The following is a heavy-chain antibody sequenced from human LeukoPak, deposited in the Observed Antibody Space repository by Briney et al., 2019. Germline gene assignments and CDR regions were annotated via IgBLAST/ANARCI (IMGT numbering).Heavy chain of an antibody. V-gene: IGHV1-18*01. CDR1: GYTFTSYG. J-gene: IGHJ6*03. CDR3: ARVSTYYYYMDV. D-gene: IGHD2/OR15-2a*01. Sequence: ASVTVSCKASGYTFTSYGISWVRQAPGQGLEWMGWISAYNGNTNYAQKLQGRVTMTTDTSTSTAYMELRSLRSDDTAVYYCARVSTYYYYMDVWGKGTTVTVSS. CDR2: ISAYNGNT.